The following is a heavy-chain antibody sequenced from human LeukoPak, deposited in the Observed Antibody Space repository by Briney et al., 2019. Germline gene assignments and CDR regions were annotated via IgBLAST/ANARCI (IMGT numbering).Heavy chain of an antibody. CDR2: IYHSGNT. CDR1: GYSISSSYY. D-gene: IGHD4-17*01. J-gene: IGHJ4*02. V-gene: IGHV4-38-2*02. CDR3: ARAGYGDSDFDY. Sequence: SETLSLTCTVSGYSISSSYYWGWIRQPPGKGLEWIGSIYHSGNTYYNPSLKSRVTISLDTSKNQFSLKLSSVTAADTAMYYCARAGYGDSDFDYWGQGTLVTVSS.